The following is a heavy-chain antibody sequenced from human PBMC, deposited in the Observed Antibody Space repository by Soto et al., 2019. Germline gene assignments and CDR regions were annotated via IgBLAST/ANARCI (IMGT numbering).Heavy chain of an antibody. CDR1: GFTFSSYG. Sequence: RRLSCAASGFTFSSYGMHWVRQAPGKGLEWVAVISYDGSNKYYADSVKGRFTISRDNSKNPLYLQMNSLRAEDTAVYYCAKDPNYYDSSGYYFGYYGMDVWGQGTTVTVSS. D-gene: IGHD3-22*01. CDR2: ISYDGSNK. CDR3: AKDPNYYDSSGYYFGYYGMDV. J-gene: IGHJ6*02. V-gene: IGHV3-30*18.